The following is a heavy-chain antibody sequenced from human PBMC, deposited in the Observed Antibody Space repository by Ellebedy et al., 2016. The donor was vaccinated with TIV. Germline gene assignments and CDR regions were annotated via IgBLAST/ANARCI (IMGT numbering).Heavy chain of an antibody. J-gene: IGHJ4*02. CDR2: TNQDGSEE. V-gene: IGHV3-7*03. CDR1: GFTFSTYW. Sequence: PGGSLRLSCAASGFTFSTYWMTWVRQAPGKGLEWVANTNQDGSEEDYVDSVKGRFTISRDNAKNSLFLQMNSLRADDTAVYYCARGGYTSSWFWVYWGQGTLVTVSS. D-gene: IGHD6-13*01. CDR3: ARGGYTSSWFWVY.